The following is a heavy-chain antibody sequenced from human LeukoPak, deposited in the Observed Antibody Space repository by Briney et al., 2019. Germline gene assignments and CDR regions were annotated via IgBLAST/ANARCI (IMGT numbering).Heavy chain of an antibody. V-gene: IGHV3-23*01. CDR1: GFTFNNYA. Sequence: GGSLRLSCAASGFTFNNYAMNWVRQAPGKGLEWVSHISPSGDTTYYADSVKGRFTISRDSSKNTLSLQMNSLKVEDTAVYYCAKIPKGGYFDYWGQGTLVTVSS. J-gene: IGHJ4*02. D-gene: IGHD2-2*01. CDR3: AKIPKGGYFDY. CDR2: ISPSGDTT.